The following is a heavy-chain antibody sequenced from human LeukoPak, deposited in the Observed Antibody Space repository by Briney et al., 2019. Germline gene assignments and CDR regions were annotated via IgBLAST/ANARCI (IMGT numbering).Heavy chain of an antibody. V-gene: IGHV3-23*01. D-gene: IGHD1-26*01. CDR2: ISGSGGST. Sequence: GGSLRLSCAASGFTFSSYAMSWVRQAPGKGLEWVSAISGSGGSTYYADSVKGRFTISRDNSKNTLCLQMNSLRAADTAVYYCAKGVGDPMGATTHLDYWGQGILVTVSS. CDR3: AKGVGDPMGATTHLDY. J-gene: IGHJ4*02. CDR1: GFTFSSYA.